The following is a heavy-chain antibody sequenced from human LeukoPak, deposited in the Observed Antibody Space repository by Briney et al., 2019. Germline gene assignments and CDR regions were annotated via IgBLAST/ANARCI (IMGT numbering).Heavy chain of an antibody. CDR1: GFTVSSNY. CDR3: ARWSYSNNWYWLEY. V-gene: IGHV3-53*01. D-gene: IGHD6-13*01. J-gene: IGHJ4*02. CDR2: IYSGGST. Sequence: GGSLRLSCAASGFTVSSNYMSWVRQAPGKGLEWVSVIYSGGSTYYADSVKGRFTISRDNARNSLYLEMNSLRADDTAVYYCARWSYSNNWYWLEYWGQGTLVTVSS.